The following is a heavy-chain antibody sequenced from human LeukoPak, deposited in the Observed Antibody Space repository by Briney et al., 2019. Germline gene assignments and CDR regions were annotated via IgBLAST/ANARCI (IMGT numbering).Heavy chain of an antibody. CDR2: NYPGVSDT. Sequence: PGESLKISCKSSGYNFTTYWIGRVRPVPGKGLGWMGINYPGVSDTRYTPSFQCHVTISADKSISTAYLQWSSLKASDTAMYYCARRDGDYEYFDLWGRGTVVTVSS. D-gene: IGHD4-17*01. V-gene: IGHV5-51*01. CDR3: ARRDGDYEYFDL. J-gene: IGHJ2*01. CDR1: GYNFTTYW.